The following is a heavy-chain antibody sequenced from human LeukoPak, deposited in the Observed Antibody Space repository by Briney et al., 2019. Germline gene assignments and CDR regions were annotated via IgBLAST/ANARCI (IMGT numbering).Heavy chain of an antibody. J-gene: IGHJ3*01. D-gene: IGHD1-26*01. CDR1: GDSISNYY. Sequence: PSETLSLTCSVSGDSISNYYWSWIRQPPGKGLECIGYVYDSGSTNYNPSLKSRGTISVDTSKKHFSLKLTSVTAADTAVYYCARTSFGVSRYYGTYSAFNVWGQGTMVSVSS. V-gene: IGHV4-59*01. CDR3: ARTSFGVSRYYGTYSAFNV. CDR2: VYDSGST.